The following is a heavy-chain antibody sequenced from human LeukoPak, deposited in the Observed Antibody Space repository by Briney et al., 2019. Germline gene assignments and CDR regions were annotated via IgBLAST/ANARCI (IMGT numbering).Heavy chain of an antibody. J-gene: IGHJ4*02. V-gene: IGHV3-74*01. CDR3: ARGPLYSSPDY. Sequence: GGSLRLSCAASGFTFSSYDMHWVRQAPGKGLAWVSRINTDGRSTNYADSVKGRFTVSRDNAKNTLYLQMNSLRAEDTAIYYCARGPLYSSPDYWGQGALVTVSS. CDR2: INTDGRST. D-gene: IGHD6-13*01. CDR1: GFTFSSYD.